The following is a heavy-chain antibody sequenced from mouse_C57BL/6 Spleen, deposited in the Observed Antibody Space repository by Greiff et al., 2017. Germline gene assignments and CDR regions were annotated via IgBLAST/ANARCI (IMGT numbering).Heavy chain of an antibody. Sequence: VQLQESGPELVKPGASVKISCKASGYAFSSSWMNWVKQRPGKGLEWIGRIYPGDGDTNYNGKFKGKATLTADKSSSTAYMQLSSLTSEDSAVYLCAREKTAQATVDYWGQGTTLTVSS. CDR2: IYPGDGDT. CDR3: AREKTAQATVDY. V-gene: IGHV1-82*01. D-gene: IGHD3-2*02. J-gene: IGHJ2*01. CDR1: GYAFSSSW.